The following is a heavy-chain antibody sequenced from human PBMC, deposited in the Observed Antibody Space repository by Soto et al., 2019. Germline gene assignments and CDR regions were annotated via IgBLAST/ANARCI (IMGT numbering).Heavy chain of an antibody. CDR2: ISGSGGST. CDR1: GFTFSSYA. V-gene: IGHV3-23*01. J-gene: IGHJ6*02. D-gene: IGHD1-26*01. CDR3: AKETSSGSYGVYYGMDV. Sequence: GGSLRLSCVVSGFTFSSYAVTWVRQAPGKGLEWVSAISGSGGSTYYADSVKGRFTISRDHSKDTLYLQMNSLRAEDTAVYYCAKETSSGSYGVYYGMDVWVQGTTVTVSS.